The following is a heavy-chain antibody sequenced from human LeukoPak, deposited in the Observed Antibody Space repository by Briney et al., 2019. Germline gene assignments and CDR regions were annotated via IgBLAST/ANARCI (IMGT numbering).Heavy chain of an antibody. Sequence: GESLKISCKGSGYRFNYWIGWVRQMPGKGLEWMGVIHPGDSDTRYSPSFQGQVTISADKSISTAYLQWSSLKASDTAMYYCARAVAGAPEYFQHWGQGTLVTVSS. CDR1: GYRFNYW. J-gene: IGHJ1*01. V-gene: IGHV5-51*01. CDR3: ARAVAGAPEYFQH. CDR2: IHPGDSDT. D-gene: IGHD6-19*01.